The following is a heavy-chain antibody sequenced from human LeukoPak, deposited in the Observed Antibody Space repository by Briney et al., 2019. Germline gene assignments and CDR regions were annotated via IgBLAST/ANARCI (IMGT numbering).Heavy chain of an antibody. J-gene: IGHJ4*02. CDR3: AVRQWLSSYFDY. Sequence: GGSLRLSCAASGFTFSSYAMHWVRQAPGKGLEWVAVISYDGSNKYYADSVKGRFTISRDNSKNTLYLQMNSLRAEDTAVYYCAVRQWLSSYFDYWGQGTLVTVSS. CDR1: GFTFSSYA. V-gene: IGHV3-30-3*01. CDR2: ISYDGSNK. D-gene: IGHD6-19*01.